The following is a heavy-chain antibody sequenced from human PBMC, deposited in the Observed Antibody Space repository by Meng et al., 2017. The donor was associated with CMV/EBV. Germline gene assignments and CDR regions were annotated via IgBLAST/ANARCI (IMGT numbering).Heavy chain of an antibody. CDR2: IYYSGST. D-gene: IGHD2-2*01. CDR3: ARVGRTSCYDY. V-gene: IGHV4-30-4*08. CDR1: GGSISSGYWH. J-gene: IGHJ4*02. Sequence: VQLQESGPGLVKPSQTLSPTCTVSGGSISSGYWHWSWIRQPPGKGLEWIGYIYYSGSTHYNPSLKSRVTISVDPSKNRFSLKLSSVPAADTAVYYCARVGRTSCYDYWGQGTLVTVSS.